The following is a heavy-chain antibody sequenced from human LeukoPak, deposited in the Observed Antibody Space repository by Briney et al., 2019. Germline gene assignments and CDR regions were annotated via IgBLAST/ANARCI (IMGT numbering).Heavy chain of an antibody. J-gene: IGHJ6*02. CDR2: IVGSGSTI. D-gene: IGHD5-24*01. Sequence: PGGSLRLSCAASGFTFSDYYMNWIRQAPGKGLEWISYIVGSGSTIYYADSVKGRFSISRDNAKNSLYLQVNSLRADDTAVYYCARWVGTITPYYYGMDVWGQGTTVTVSS. V-gene: IGHV3-11*01. CDR1: GFTFSDYY. CDR3: ARWVGTITPYYYGMDV.